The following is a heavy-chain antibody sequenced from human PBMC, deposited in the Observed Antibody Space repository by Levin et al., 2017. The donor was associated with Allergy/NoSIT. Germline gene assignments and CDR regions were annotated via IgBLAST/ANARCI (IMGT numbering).Heavy chain of an antibody. Sequence: SQTLSLTCTVSGGSISSGAYYWSWIRQHPGQGLEWIGYIFYTGSTYYNPSLKSRITISVDTSKTRFSVKLTSVTAADTAVYYCARIGADYGDIDSWGQGTLVTVS. CDR2: IFYTGST. CDR3: ARIGADYGDIDS. V-gene: IGHV4-31*03. D-gene: IGHD4-17*01. CDR1: GGSISSGAYY. J-gene: IGHJ5*01.